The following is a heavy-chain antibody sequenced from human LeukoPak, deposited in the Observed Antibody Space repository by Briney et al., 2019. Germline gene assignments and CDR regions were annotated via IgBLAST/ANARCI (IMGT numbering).Heavy chain of an antibody. CDR3: AREMGGSRPTFDP. V-gene: IGHV4-38-2*02. J-gene: IGHJ5*02. Sequence: SETLSLTCTVSGVSISSYYWGWIRQPPGKGLEWIGSIYHSGSTYYNPSLKSRVTISVDTSKNQFSLKLSSVTAADTAVYYCAREMGGSRPTFDPWGQGTLVTVSS. CDR2: IYHSGST. CDR1: GVSISSYY. D-gene: IGHD1-26*01.